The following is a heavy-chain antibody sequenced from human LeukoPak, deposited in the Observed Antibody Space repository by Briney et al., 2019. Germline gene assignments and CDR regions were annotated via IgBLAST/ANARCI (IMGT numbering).Heavy chain of an antibody. V-gene: IGHV4-34*01. CDR1: GGSFSGYY. CDR2: INHSGSA. CDR3: AKGRWFDP. J-gene: IGHJ5*02. Sequence: SETLSLTCAVYGGSFSGYYWSWIRQPPGKGLEWIGEINHSGSANYNPSLKSRVTISVDTSKNQFSLKLSSVTAADTAVYYCAKGRWFDPWGQGTLVTVSS.